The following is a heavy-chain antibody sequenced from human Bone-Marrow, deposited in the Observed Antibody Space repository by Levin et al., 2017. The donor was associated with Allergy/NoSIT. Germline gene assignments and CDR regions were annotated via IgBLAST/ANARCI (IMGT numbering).Heavy chain of an antibody. CDR1: GLNFNSYG. J-gene: IGHJ4*02. Sequence: GGSLRLSCAVSGLNFNSYGMNWVRQARGKGLEWVALISGAGSDGFYADSVRGRFTISRDNSKSILYLQMNSLRPDDTAVYYCAARVFDYWGQGTLVTVSS. V-gene: IGHV3-30*03. CDR2: ISGAGSDG. CDR3: AARVFDY.